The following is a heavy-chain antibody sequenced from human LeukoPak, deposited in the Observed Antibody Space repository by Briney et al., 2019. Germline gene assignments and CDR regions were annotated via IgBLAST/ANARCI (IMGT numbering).Heavy chain of an antibody. CDR1: GGSISNYY. V-gene: IGHV4-4*09. J-gene: IGHJ6*03. CDR3: ARLTGYQQPNGGYYYYMDV. CDR2: IYASGGT. D-gene: IGHD6-13*01. Sequence: SETLSLTCTVSGGSISNYYWSWIRQPPGKGLEWIGYIYASGGTNYNPSLKSRVTISVDTSKNQFSLRLSSVTAADTAMYYCARLTGYQQPNGGYYYYMDVWGKGTTVTVSS.